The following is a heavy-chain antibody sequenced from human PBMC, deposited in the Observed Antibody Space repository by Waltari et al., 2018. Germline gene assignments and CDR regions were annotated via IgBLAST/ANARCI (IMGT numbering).Heavy chain of an antibody. CDR3: ARQEIIVEVTGDGFDI. Sequence: QVQLQQWGAGLLKPSETLSLTCAVYGGSFSGYYWSWIRQPPGKGLEWIGEINHSGTTNDTPSLKGRVTISLDTSKNQFSLKLSSVTAADTAVYYCARQEIIVEVTGDGFDIWGQGTMVTVSS. J-gene: IGHJ3*02. CDR1: GGSFSGYY. V-gene: IGHV4-34*01. D-gene: IGHD2-21*02. CDR2: INHSGTT.